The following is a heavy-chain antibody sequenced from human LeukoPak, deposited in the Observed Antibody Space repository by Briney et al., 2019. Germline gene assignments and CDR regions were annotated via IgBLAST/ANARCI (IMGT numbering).Heavy chain of an antibody. CDR2: ISGSGGST. CDR1: GFTFSSYA. CDR3: AKVSLRFLEWLLSPCDY. D-gene: IGHD3-3*01. J-gene: IGHJ4*02. V-gene: IGHV3-23*01. Sequence: GGSLRLSCAASGFTFSSYAMSWVRQAPGKGLEWVSAISGSGGSTYYADSVKGRFTISRDNSKNTLYLQMNSLRAEDTAVYYCAKVSLRFLEWLLSPCDYWGQGTLVTVSS.